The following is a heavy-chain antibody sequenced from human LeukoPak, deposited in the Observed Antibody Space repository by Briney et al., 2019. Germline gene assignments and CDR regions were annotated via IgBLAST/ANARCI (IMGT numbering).Heavy chain of an antibody. V-gene: IGHV3-33*01. D-gene: IGHD3-16*01. CDR3: ARDPLGVLSYFDY. CDR2: IWYDGSNR. J-gene: IGHJ4*02. Sequence: GGSLRLSCAASGFIFSYYGMHWVRQAPGKGLEWVAVIWYDGSNRYYADSLKGRFTISRDNSKNTLYLQMNSLTADDMAVYYCARDPLGVLSYFDYWGQGTLVTVSS. CDR1: GFIFSYYG.